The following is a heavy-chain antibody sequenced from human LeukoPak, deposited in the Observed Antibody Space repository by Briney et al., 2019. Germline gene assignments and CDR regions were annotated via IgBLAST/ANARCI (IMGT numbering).Heavy chain of an antibody. CDR1: GFTFSSYS. V-gene: IGHV3-48*02. J-gene: IGHJ4*02. CDR2: ITASGTAM. Sequence: GGSLRLSRAASGFTFSSYSMNWVRQAPGKGLEWVSHITASGTAMFYADSVKGRFTISRDNAKNSLYLQMNSLRDEDTAVYYCASSGSYRFDYWGQGTLVTVSS. CDR3: ASSGSYRFDY. D-gene: IGHD1-26*01.